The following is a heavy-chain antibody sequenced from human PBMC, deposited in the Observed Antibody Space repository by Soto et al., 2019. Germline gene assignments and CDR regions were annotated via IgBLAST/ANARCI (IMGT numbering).Heavy chain of an antibody. D-gene: IGHD3-10*01. CDR2: ISAYNGKT. Sequence: QVQLVQSGAEVKKPGASVKVSCKASGYTFTSYGSSWVRQAPGQGLEWMGWISAYNGKTNYAQKLQGRVTMTTDTSTSPAYMELRSLRSDDTVLYFCARGFGDSYYGAYYYYYGMDFWGQGTTVTVSS. V-gene: IGHV1-18*01. CDR3: ARGFGDSYYGAYYYYYGMDF. J-gene: IGHJ6*02. CDR1: GYTFTSYG.